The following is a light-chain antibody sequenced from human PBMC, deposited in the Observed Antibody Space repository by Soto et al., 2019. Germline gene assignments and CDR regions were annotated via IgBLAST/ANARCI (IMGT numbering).Light chain of an antibody. CDR3: CSYAGSSTYV. CDR2: EVS. V-gene: IGLV2-23*02. CDR1: SSDVGSYNL. J-gene: IGLJ1*01. Sequence: QSALTQPASVSVSPGQSITISCPGTSSDVGSYNLVSWYQQHPGKAPKVMIYEVSKRPSGVPNRFSGSKSGNTASLTISGLQAEDEADYYCCSYAGSSTYVFGTGTKVTVL.